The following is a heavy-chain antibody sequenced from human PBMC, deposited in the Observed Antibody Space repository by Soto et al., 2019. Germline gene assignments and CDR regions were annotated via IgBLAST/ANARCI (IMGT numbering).Heavy chain of an antibody. J-gene: IGHJ6*02. CDR3: ARDHLILPAHDFFYGSDV. V-gene: IGHV3-7*03. CDR1: GFTFSMYS. D-gene: IGHD2-21*02. Sequence: VRLSCEVSGFTFSMYSMSWVRQSPGKGLEWVAKIPQDGVDGHYADSVKGRFTISRDNGKNSLYLQLNNLRAEDTAVYYCARDHLILPAHDFFYGSDVWGRGATVTVSS. CDR2: IPQDGVDG.